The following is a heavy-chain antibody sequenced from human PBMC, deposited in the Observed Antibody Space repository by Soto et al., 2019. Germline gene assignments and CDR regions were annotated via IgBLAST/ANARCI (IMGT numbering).Heavy chain of an antibody. Sequence: QLQLQESGPGLVKPSETLSLTCTVSGGSISSSSYYWGWIRQPPGKGLEWVGTIYYSGTTYYNPSLKSLLTISVDTSKNQFSLRLSSVTAADTAVYYCARYYDRSDRPYFHHWGQGTLVTVSS. V-gene: IGHV4-39*01. CDR1: GGSISSSSYY. CDR2: IYYSGTT. J-gene: IGHJ1*01. CDR3: ARYYDRSDRPYFHH. D-gene: IGHD3-22*01.